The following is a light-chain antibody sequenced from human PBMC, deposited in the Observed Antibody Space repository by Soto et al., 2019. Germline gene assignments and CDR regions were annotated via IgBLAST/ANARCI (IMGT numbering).Light chain of an antibody. CDR2: DAS. V-gene: IGKV1-33*01. Sequence: QMTQSPSSLSASVGDRITITCRASRDINNYLNWYQQKPGRAPKLLIYDASNLEAGVPSRFRGSGSGTDFTFIISRLQPEDIATYYCQQYENLPTFGQGTRLRL. CDR1: RDINNY. J-gene: IGKJ5*01. CDR3: QQYENLPT.